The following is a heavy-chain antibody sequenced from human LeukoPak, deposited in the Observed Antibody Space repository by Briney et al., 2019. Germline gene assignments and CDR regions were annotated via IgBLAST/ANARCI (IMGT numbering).Heavy chain of an antibody. J-gene: IGHJ4*02. Sequence: SETLSLTCAVYGGSFSGYYWRWIRQPPGKGLEWIGEINHSGSTNYNPSLKSRVTISVDTSKNQFSLKLSSVTAADTAVYYCARGASDSSGPMGSFDYWGQGTLVTVSS. V-gene: IGHV4-34*01. D-gene: IGHD3-22*01. CDR1: GGSFSGYY. CDR2: INHSGST. CDR3: ARGASDSSGPMGSFDY.